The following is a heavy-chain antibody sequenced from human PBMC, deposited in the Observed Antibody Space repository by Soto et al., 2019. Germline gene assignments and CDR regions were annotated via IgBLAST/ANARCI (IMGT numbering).Heavy chain of an antibody. CDR1: GFTFSSYG. D-gene: IGHD6-13*01. V-gene: IGHV3-30*18. CDR2: ISYDGSNK. CDR3: AKEAYSSSWYFDY. J-gene: IGHJ4*02. Sequence: QVQLVESGGGVVQPGRSLRLSCAASGFTFSSYGMHWVRQAPGKGLEWVAVISYDGSNKYYADSVKGRFTISRDNSKNTLYMQMNSLRAEDTAVYYCAKEAYSSSWYFDYWGQGTLVTVSS.